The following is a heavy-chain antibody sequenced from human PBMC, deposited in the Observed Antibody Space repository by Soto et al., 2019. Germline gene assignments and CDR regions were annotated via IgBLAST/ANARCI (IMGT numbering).Heavy chain of an antibody. CDR2: INHSGST. CDR3: ARGLNGSGSRNNWFDP. Sequence: SETLSLTCAVYGGSFSGYYWSWIRQPPGKGLEWIGEINHSGSTNYNPSLKSRVTISVDTSKNQFSLKLSSVTAADTAVYYCARGLNGSGSRNNWFDPWGQGTLVTVSS. CDR1: GGSFSGYY. J-gene: IGHJ5*02. V-gene: IGHV4-34*01. D-gene: IGHD3-10*01.